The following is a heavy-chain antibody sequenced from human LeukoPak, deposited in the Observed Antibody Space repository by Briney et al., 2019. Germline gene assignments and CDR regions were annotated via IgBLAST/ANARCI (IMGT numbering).Heavy chain of an antibody. CDR2: INPNSGGT. D-gene: IGHD6-13*01. Sequence: ASVKVSCKASGYTFTGYYMHWVQQAPGQGLEWMGRINPNSGGTNYAQKFQGRVTMTRDTSISTAYMELSRLRSDDTAVYYCANLYSSSYIVSDYWGQGTLVTVSS. J-gene: IGHJ4*02. V-gene: IGHV1-2*06. CDR1: GYTFTGYY. CDR3: ANLYSSSYIVSDY.